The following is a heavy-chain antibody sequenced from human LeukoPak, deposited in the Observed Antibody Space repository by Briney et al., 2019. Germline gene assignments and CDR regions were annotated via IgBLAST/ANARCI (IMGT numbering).Heavy chain of an antibody. CDR2: IYYSGST. CDR3: AGSQGPEALADP. Sequence: PSETLSLTCTVSGGSITTNSYYWGWIRQPPGKGLEWIGIIYYSGSTNYNPSLKSRVTISVDTSKNQFSLKLSSVTAADTAVYYCAGSQGPEALADPWGQGTLVTVSS. J-gene: IGHJ5*02. CDR1: GGSITTNSYY. V-gene: IGHV4-39*07.